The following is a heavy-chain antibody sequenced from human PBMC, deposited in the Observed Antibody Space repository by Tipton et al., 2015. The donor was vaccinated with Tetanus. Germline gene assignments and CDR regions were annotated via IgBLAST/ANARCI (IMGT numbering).Heavy chain of an antibody. D-gene: IGHD3-10*01. CDR2: ITPIFGTT. V-gene: IGHV1-69*06. J-gene: IGHJ4*02. CDR3: ARVVRGSGSHIRAVDY. Sequence: QLVQSGAEVKKPGSSVKVSCKASGGTFTNYALSWVRQAPGQGLEWVGGITPIFGTTNSAPKFQGRVTITRDTSASIGYMELSSLTSEDTAVYYCARVVRGSGSHIRAVDYWGQGTLVSVSS. CDR1: GGTFTNYA.